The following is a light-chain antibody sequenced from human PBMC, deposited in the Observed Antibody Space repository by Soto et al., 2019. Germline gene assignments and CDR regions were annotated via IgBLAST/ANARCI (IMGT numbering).Light chain of an antibody. Sequence: EIVLTQSPDTLSLSPGERATLSCRASQSVSSSYLAWYQQKPGQAPRLLIYGASSRTAGIPDRFSGRGSGTDFTLTITRLEPEDVAVYYCQQYGTSPLTFGGGTTVEIK. CDR2: GAS. V-gene: IGKV3-20*01. CDR3: QQYGTSPLT. CDR1: QSVSSSY. J-gene: IGKJ4*01.